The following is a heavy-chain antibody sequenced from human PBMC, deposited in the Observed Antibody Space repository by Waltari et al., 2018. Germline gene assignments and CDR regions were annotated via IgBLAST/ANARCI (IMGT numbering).Heavy chain of an antibody. V-gene: IGHV3-7*01. CDR1: GFTCSSYW. J-gene: IGHJ4*02. D-gene: IGHD3-10*01. CDR3: ARGATTMVRGVINYYFDY. Sequence: EVQLVESGGGLVQPGGSLRLSCAASGFTCSSYWLSWVRQAPGKGLEWVANIKQDGSEKYYVDSVKGRFTISRDNAKNSLYLQMNSLRAEDTAVYYCARGATTMVRGVINYYFDYWGQGTLVTVSS. CDR2: IKQDGSEK.